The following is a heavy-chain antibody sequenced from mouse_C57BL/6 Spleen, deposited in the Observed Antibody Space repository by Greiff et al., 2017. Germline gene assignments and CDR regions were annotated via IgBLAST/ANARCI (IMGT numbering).Heavy chain of an antibody. CDR3: AKGQRYAMDY. CDR2: INPGSGGT. V-gene: IGHV1-54*01. J-gene: IGHJ4*01. Sequence: VQLQQSGAELVRPGTSVKVSCKASGYAFTNYLLEWVKQRPGQGLEWIGVINPGSGGTNYNEKFKGKATLTADKSSSTAYMQLSSLTSADSAVYFCAKGQRYAMDYWGQGTSVTVSS. CDR1: GYAFTNYL. D-gene: IGHD3-3*01.